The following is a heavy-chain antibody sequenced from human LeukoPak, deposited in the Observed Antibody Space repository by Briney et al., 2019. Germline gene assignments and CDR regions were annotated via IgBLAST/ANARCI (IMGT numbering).Heavy chain of an antibody. CDR1: GGSISSGGYY. V-gene: IGHV4-39*01. CDR2: ILHSGST. CDR3: ARAPLWTIAARPFDY. J-gene: IGHJ4*02. D-gene: IGHD6-6*01. Sequence: SETLSLTCTVSGGSISSGGYYWNWIRQPPGKGLEWIGEILHSGSTNYNPSLNTRVTMAVDTSKNQFSLKLSSVTAADTAVYYCARAPLWTIAARPFDYWGQGTLVTVSS.